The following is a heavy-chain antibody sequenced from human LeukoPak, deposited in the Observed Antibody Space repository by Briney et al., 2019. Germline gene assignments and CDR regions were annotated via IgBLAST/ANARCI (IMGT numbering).Heavy chain of an antibody. Sequence: PSQSLSLTCTVSGGSISSSCYYWGWIRQPPGKGLEGIGSIYYSGSTYYNPSVKSRVTISVDTSKSQFSLKLSSVTAADTAVYYCARHGENDVEMATIYYWGEGTLVTVSS. V-gene: IGHV4-39*01. CDR1: GGSISSSCYY. D-gene: IGHD5-24*01. J-gene: IGHJ4*02. CDR3: ARHGENDVEMATIYY. CDR2: IYYSGST.